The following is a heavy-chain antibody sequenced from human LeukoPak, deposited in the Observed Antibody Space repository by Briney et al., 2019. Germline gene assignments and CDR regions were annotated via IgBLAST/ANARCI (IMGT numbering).Heavy chain of an antibody. D-gene: IGHD5-12*01. CDR2: VYYSGST. V-gene: IGHV4-59*01. CDR1: GGSISGYY. J-gene: IGHJ3*02. Sequence: SETLSLTCTVSGGSISGYYWSWIRQPPGKGLEWIGHVYYSGSTNYNPSLKSRVTISVDTSKNQVSLNLSSVTAADTALYYCARVEDIVATLGSVDTFDIWGQGTLVTVSS. CDR3: ARVEDIVATLGSVDTFDI.